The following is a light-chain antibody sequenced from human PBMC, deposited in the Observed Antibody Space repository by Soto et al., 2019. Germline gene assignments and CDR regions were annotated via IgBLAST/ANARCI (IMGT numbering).Light chain of an antibody. J-gene: IGKJ4*01. CDR3: QQYNSYPLT. Sequence: DIQMTQSPSTLSASVGDSVTITCRASQSISSWLAWYQQKPGKAPNLLIYKASSLESGVPSRFSGSGSGTEFTLTISSLQPDDFATYYCQQYNSYPLTFGGGTNVEIK. V-gene: IGKV1-5*03. CDR2: KAS. CDR1: QSISSW.